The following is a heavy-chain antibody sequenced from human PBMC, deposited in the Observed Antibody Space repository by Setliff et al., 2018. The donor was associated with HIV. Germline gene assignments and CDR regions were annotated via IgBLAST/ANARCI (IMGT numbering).Heavy chain of an antibody. D-gene: IGHD2-21*02. V-gene: IGHV4-39*07. CDR2: IFYSETVYYGGRT. CDR1: GGSISSNNYY. CDR3: ARGVPLLPPHY. Sequence: SETLSLTCTVSGGSISSNNYYWGWLRQPPGKGLEWIGSIFYSETVYYGGRTYYSPSLKSRVTISVDTSKSQFSLKLSSVTAADTAVYYCARGVPLLPPHYWGQGTLVTVSS. J-gene: IGHJ4*02.